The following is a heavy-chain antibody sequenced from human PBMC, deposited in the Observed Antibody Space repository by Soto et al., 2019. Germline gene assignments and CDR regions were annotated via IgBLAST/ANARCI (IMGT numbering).Heavy chain of an antibody. D-gene: IGHD3-10*01. CDR1: GGSISSYY. J-gene: IGHJ6*02. CDR2: IYYSGST. V-gene: IGHV4-59*01. Sequence: SETLSLTXTVSGGSISSYYWSWIRQPPGKGLEWIGYIYYSGSTNYNPSLKSRVTISVDTSKNQFSLKLSSVTAADTAVYYCARYASPMVRGEGMDVWGQGTTVTVS. CDR3: ARYASPMVRGEGMDV.